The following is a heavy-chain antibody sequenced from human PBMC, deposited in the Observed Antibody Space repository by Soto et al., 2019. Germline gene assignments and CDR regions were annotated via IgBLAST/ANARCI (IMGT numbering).Heavy chain of an antibody. CDR3: ARGVATVVTSYFDY. Sequence: SETLSLTCAVYGGSFSGYYWSWIRQPPGKGLEWIGEINHSGSTNYNPSLKSRVTISVDTSKNQFSLKLSSVTAADTAVYYCARGVATVVTSYFDYWGQGTLV. V-gene: IGHV4-34*01. D-gene: IGHD5-12*01. CDR1: GGSFSGYY. CDR2: INHSGST. J-gene: IGHJ4*02.